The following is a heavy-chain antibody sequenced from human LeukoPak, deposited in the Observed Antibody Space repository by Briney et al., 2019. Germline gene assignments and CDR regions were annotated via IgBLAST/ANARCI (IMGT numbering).Heavy chain of an antibody. CDR1: GFTFSTYT. D-gene: IGHD3-9*01. CDR3: AKDLYYDILTDYPSFDY. J-gene: IGHJ4*02. Sequence: PGGSLRLSCAASGFTFSTYTMSWVRQAPGKGLEWVSAISGSGGGTYYADSVKGRFTISRDNSKNTLYLQMSSLRAEDTAVYYCAKDLYYDILTDYPSFDYWGQGTLVTVSS. V-gene: IGHV3-23*01. CDR2: ISGSGGGT.